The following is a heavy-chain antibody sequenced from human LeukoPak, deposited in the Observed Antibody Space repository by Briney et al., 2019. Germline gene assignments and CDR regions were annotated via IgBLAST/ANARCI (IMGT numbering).Heavy chain of an antibody. CDR1: GFTFTSYT. D-gene: IGHD1-1*01. J-gene: IGHJ3*01. V-gene: IGHV3-21*01. Sequence: GGSLRLSCAASGFTFTSYTMSWVRQAPGKGLEWVSSITTNSSYLNYPDSVEGRFTIPRDNAQDSVCLQINSLRPEGTAIYYFSRGFSPPFTSREDAFVFWGEGAMVTVSS. CDR2: ITTNSSYL. CDR3: SRGFSPPFTSREDAFVF.